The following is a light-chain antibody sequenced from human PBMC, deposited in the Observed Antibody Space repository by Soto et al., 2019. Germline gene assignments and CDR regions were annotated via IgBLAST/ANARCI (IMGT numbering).Light chain of an antibody. CDR2: EGS. Sequence: QSVLTHPASVSGSPGQSITISCTGTSSDVGSYNLVSWYQHHPGKAPKLMIYEGSKRPSGVSDRFSGSKSGNTASLTISGLQAEDEADYYCCSYAGSRTYVFGTGTKLTVL. CDR3: CSYAGSRTYV. V-gene: IGLV2-23*01. J-gene: IGLJ1*01. CDR1: SSDVGSYNL.